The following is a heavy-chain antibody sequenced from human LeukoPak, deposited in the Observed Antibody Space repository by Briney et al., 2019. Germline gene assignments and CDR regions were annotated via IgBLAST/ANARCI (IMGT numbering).Heavy chain of an antibody. CDR2: ISGSGGST. V-gene: IGHV3-23*01. J-gene: IGHJ4*02. Sequence: GGSLRLSCAPSEFTFRTYAMNWVRQAPGKGLEWVSAISGSGGSTYYADSVKGRFTISRDNAKNSLYLQMNSLRAEDTAVYYCARGDLPDYWGQGTLVTVSS. CDR3: ARGDLPDY. CDR1: EFTFRTYA.